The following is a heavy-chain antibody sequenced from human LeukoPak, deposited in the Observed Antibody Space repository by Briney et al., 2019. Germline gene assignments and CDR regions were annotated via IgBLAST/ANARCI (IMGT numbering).Heavy chain of an antibody. V-gene: IGHV1-18*01. CDR2: ISAYNGNT. J-gene: IGHJ4*02. CDR1: GYTFTSYG. Sequence: ASVKVSCKASGYTFTSYGISWVRQAPGQGLEWMGWISAYNGNTNYAQKLQGRVTMTTDTSTSTACMELRSLRSDDTAVYYCARDPGYCSSTSCYRGDYWGQGTLVTVSS. D-gene: IGHD2-2*02. CDR3: ARDPGYCSSTSCYRGDY.